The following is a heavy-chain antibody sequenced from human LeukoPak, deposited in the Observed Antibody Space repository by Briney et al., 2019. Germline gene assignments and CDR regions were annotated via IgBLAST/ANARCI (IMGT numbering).Heavy chain of an antibody. CDR3: AGELDYDILTPLDY. CDR2: IWYDGSNK. V-gene: IGHV3-33*01. D-gene: IGHD3-9*01. J-gene: IGHJ4*02. Sequence: GRSLRLSCAASGFTFSSYGMHWVRQAPGKGLEWVAVIWYDGSNKYYADSVKGRFTISRDNSKNTLYLQMNSLRAEDTAVYYCAGELDYDILTPLDYWGQGTLVTVSS. CDR1: GFTFSSYG.